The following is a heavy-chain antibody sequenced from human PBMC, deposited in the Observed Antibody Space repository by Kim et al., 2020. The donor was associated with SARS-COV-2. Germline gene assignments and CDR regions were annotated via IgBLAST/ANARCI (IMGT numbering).Heavy chain of an antibody. D-gene: IGHD2-2*01. J-gene: IGHJ5*02. CDR3: ARGIVVVPAAMGRMGQFDP. CDR1: GFSLSTSGMC. CDR2: IDWDDDK. V-gene: IGHV2-70*11. Sequence: SGPTLVKPTQTLTLTCTFSGFSLSTSGMCVSWIRQPPGKALEWLARIDWDDDKYYSTSLKTRLTISKDTSKNQVVLTMTNMDPVDTATYYCARGIVVVPAAMGRMGQFDPWGQGTLVTVSS.